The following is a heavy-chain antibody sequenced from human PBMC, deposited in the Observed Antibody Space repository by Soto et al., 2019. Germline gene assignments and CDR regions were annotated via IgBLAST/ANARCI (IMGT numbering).Heavy chain of an antibody. CDR3: TRDRLYSSGWYSRDYFDY. V-gene: IGHV3-49*03. J-gene: IGHJ4*02. CDR1: GFTFGDYA. D-gene: IGHD6-19*01. CDR2: IRSKAYGGTT. Sequence: GGSLRLSCTASGFTFGDYAMSWFRQAPGKGLEWVGFIRSKAYGGTTEYAASVKGRFTISRDDSKSIAYLQMNSLKTEDTAVYYCTRDRLYSSGWYSRDYFDYWGQGTLVTVSS.